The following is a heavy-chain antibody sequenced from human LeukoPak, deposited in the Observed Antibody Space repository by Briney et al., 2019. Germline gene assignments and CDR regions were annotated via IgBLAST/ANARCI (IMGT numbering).Heavy chain of an antibody. CDR3: ARIPPFD. J-gene: IGHJ4*02. V-gene: IGHV4-61*02. CDR2: IYSSGSS. Sequence: SQTLSLTCSVSGGSIRSESYYWSWIRQPAGKGLEWIGRIYSSGSSKFNPSLKSRVTISVDTSKNQFSLKLSSVTAADTAVYYCARIPPFDWGQGTLVTVSS. CDR1: GGSIRSESYY. D-gene: IGHD3-3*01.